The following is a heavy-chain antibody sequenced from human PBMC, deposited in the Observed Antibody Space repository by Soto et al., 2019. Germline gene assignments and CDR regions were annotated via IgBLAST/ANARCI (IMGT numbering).Heavy chain of an antibody. CDR3: ARDLVSGGSGWSYWFDP. D-gene: IGHD6-19*01. Sequence: ASVKVSCKASGSTFTSYGISWVRQAPGEGLEWMGWISAYNGNTNDAQKLQGRVTMTTDTSTSTAYMELRSLRSDDTAVYYCARDLVSGGSGWSYWFDPWGQGTLDTVSS. CDR2: ISAYNGNT. CDR1: GSTFTSYG. V-gene: IGHV1-18*01. J-gene: IGHJ5*02.